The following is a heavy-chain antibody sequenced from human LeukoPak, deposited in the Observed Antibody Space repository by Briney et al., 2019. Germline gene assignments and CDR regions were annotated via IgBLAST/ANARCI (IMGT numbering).Heavy chain of an antibody. V-gene: IGHV3-23*01. CDR1: GFTFSSYA. CDR3: AKDALLEWLFSYPLTPYYFDY. J-gene: IGHJ4*02. Sequence: GGSLRLSCAASGFTFSSYAMSWVRQAPGKGLEWVSAISGSGGSTYYADPVKGRSTISRDNSKNTLYLQMNSLRAEDTAVYYCAKDALLEWLFSYPLTPYYFDYWGQGTLVTVSS. CDR2: ISGSGGST. D-gene: IGHD3-3*02.